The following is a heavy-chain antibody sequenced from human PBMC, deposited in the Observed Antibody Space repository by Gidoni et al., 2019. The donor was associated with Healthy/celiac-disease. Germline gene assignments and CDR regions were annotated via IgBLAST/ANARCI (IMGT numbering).Heavy chain of an antibody. CDR3: SKDPSYYALLGPFPP. V-gene: IGHV3-23*01. CDR1: GFTFSSYA. J-gene: IGHJ5*02. Sequence: EVQLLESGGGVAQPVGSLRRSCAAAGFTFSSYAMSWVRQAPGKGLEWVSAISGSGGSTSYADSVKGRFPIYGDNSKPSLYLPLNSLPAEAPSVYSCSKDPSYYALLGPFPPWGPFTLVPLSS. CDR2: ISGSGGST. D-gene: IGHD3-10*01.